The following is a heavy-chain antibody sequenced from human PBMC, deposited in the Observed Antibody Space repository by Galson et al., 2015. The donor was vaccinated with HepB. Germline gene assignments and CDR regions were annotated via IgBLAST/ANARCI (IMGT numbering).Heavy chain of an antibody. CDR2: INPNSGGT. J-gene: IGHJ3*02. V-gene: IGHV1-2*04. D-gene: IGHD2-2*01. Sequence: SVKVSCKASGYTFTGYYMHWVRQAPGQGLEWMGWINPNSGGTNYAQKFQGWVTMTRDTSISTAYMELSRLRSDDTAVYYCARAGLGYCSSTSCYEGRGRGDAFDIWGQGTMVTVSS. CDR1: GYTFTGYY. CDR3: ARAGLGYCSSTSCYEGRGRGDAFDI.